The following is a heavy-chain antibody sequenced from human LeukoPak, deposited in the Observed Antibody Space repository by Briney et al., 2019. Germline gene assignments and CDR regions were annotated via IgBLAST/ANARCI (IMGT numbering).Heavy chain of an antibody. CDR2: IKQDGSEK. Sequence: GGSLRLSCAASGLIFSSYWMSWVRQAPGKGLEWVANIKQDGSEKYYGDSVKGRFTISRDNAKNSLYLEMNSLRAEDTAVYYCVRGAAYYGAWGQGTLVTVSS. CDR1: GLIFSSYW. V-gene: IGHV3-7*01. J-gene: IGHJ4*02. D-gene: IGHD4/OR15-4a*01. CDR3: VRGAAYYGA.